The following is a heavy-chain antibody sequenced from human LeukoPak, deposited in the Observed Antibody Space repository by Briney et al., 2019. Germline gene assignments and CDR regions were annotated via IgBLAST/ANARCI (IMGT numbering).Heavy chain of an antibody. CDR2: VYYSGNT. V-gene: IGHV4-59*01. J-gene: IGHJ3*02. Sequence: PSETLSLTCTVSGGSISGFYWNWIRQPPGKGLEWIGYVYYSGNTNYNPSLKSRVTISLDTSKNQFSLKLRSVTAADTAVYYCARDTRDAFDIWGQGTMVTVSS. CDR1: GGSISGFY. CDR3: ARDTRDAFDI.